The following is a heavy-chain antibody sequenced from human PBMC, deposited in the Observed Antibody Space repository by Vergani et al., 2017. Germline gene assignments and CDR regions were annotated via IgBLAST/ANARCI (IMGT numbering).Heavy chain of an antibody. D-gene: IGHD2-8*01. V-gene: IGHV3-21*02. CDR2: ISGSSSYV. Sequence: EVQLVESGGGLVKPGGSLRLSCAASGFSFSSYSMNWVRQAPGKGLEGVASISGSSSYVFYRDSVEGRFTITRDNAKKSVYLQMNSLRAEDTAMYFCAGGLWDCTHIRCSPPSYWGQGTQVTVSS. CDR3: AGGLWDCTHIRCSPPSY. CDR1: GFSFSSYS. J-gene: IGHJ4*02.